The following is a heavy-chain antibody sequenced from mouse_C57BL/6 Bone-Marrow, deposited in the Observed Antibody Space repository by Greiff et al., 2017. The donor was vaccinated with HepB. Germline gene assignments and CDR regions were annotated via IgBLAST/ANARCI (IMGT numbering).Heavy chain of an antibody. CDR2: IYPGSGST. Sequence: QVQLQQPGAELVKPGASVKMSCKASGYTFTSYWITWVKQRPGQGLEWIGDIYPGSGSTNYNEKFKSKATLTVDTSSSTAYLQLSSLTSEDTAVYYCARWGYYGNYVWYYAMDYWGQGTSVTVSS. CDR1: GYTFTSYW. CDR3: ARWGYYGNYVWYYAMDY. D-gene: IGHD2-1*01. V-gene: IGHV1-55*01. J-gene: IGHJ4*01.